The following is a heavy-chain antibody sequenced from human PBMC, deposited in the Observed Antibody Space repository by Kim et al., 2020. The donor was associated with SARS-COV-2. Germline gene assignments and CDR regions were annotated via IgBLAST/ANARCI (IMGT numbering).Heavy chain of an antibody. Sequence: SETLSLTCAVSGGSISSGGYSWSWIRQPPGKGLEWIGYIYHSGSTYYNPSLKSRVTISVDRSKNQFSLKLSSVTAADTAVYYCARELVRGGNAFDIWGQGTMVTVSS. CDR2: IYHSGST. D-gene: IGHD3-10*01. CDR3: ARELVRGGNAFDI. V-gene: IGHV4-30-2*01. CDR1: GGSISSGGYS. J-gene: IGHJ3*02.